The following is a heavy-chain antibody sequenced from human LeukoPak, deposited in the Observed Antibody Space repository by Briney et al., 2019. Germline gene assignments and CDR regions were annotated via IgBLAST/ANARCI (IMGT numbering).Heavy chain of an antibody. Sequence: GGSLRLSCAASGFTVSSNYMSWVRQAPGKGLEWVSVINASGGGSYYADSVKGRFTISRDNSRNTLSLQMNSLGAEDTAVYYCAKPSFSGDYEYYAMDVWGQGTTVTVSS. V-gene: IGHV3-23*01. CDR1: GFTVSSNY. D-gene: IGHD3-3*02. CDR2: INASGGGS. J-gene: IGHJ6*02. CDR3: AKPSFSGDYEYYAMDV.